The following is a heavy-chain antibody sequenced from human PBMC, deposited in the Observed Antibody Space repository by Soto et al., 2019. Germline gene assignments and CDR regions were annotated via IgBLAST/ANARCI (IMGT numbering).Heavy chain of an antibody. V-gene: IGHV4-30-4*01. D-gene: IGHD5-18*01. CDR2: IHNSGSP. Sequence: PSETLSLTCSVSGASIYNGGYFWSWIRQSPGKGLEWIGHIHNSGSPYNNPSLKSRVTISADTSMNQFSLALTSVTAADTAMYYCARTLYSYGPRFDYWGQGTLVTVS. CDR1: GASIYNGGYF. CDR3: ARTLYSYGPRFDY. J-gene: IGHJ4*02.